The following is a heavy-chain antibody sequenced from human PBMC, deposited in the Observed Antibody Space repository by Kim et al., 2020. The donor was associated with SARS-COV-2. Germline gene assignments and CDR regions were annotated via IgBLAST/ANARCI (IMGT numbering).Heavy chain of an antibody. D-gene: IGHD3-10*01. CDR1: GYTFTSYG. J-gene: IGHJ4*02. Sequence: ASVKVSCKASGYTFTSYGISWVRQAPGQGLEWMGWISPYNGNTNYAQKLRGRVTMTTDTSTSTAYMELGSLRSDDTAVYYCARHAIPMVQGVITDPYFDYWGQGTLVTVSS. CDR2: ISPYNGNT. V-gene: IGHV1-18*01. CDR3: ARHAIPMVQGVITDPYFDY.